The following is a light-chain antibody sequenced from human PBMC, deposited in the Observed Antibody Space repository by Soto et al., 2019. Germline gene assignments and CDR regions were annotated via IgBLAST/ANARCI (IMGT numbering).Light chain of an antibody. Sequence: SYELTQPPSVSVAPEKTATITCGGNNIGNKRVHWYRQKPGQAPVLLISYDNDRPSGIPERFSGSNSENTATLTISRVEAGDEADYYCQVWDIMTDNYVFGCGTKVIVL. CDR3: QVWDIMTDNYV. CDR2: YDN. CDR1: NIGNKR. V-gene: IGLV3-21*04. J-gene: IGLJ1*01.